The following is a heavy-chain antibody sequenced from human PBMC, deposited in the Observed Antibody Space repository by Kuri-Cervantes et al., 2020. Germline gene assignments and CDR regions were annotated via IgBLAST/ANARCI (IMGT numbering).Heavy chain of an antibody. Sequence: SLKISCAASGFTFSSSWMHWVCQAPEKGLEWVADIKCDGSEKYYVDSVKGRLTISRDNAKNSLYLQMNSLRAEDTAVYYCATHPKILAYEVCWGQGTLVTVSS. V-gene: IGHV3-52*01. D-gene: IGHD3-16*01. J-gene: IGHJ4*02. CDR3: ATHPKILAYEVC. CDR2: IKCDGSEK. CDR1: GFTFSSSW.